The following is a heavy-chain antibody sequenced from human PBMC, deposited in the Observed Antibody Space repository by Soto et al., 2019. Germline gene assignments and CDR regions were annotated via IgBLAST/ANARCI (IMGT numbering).Heavy chain of an antibody. CDR2: ISYDGNTQ. V-gene: IGHV3-30-3*01. D-gene: IGHD1-26*01. CDR1: GFIFSNYA. Sequence: QVQLVESGGGVVQPGGSLRLSCAASGFIFSNYAMQWVRQAPGKGLEWMAAISYDGNTQYYADSVRGRFTISRDNSKNTVYVQMISLRAEDTAVYYCARDLTGDTKLDYWGQGTLVTVSS. CDR3: ARDLTGDTKLDY. J-gene: IGHJ4*02.